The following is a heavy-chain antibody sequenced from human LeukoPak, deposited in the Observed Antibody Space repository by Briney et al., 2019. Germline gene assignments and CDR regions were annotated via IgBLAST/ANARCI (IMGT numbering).Heavy chain of an antibody. CDR3: ARESGPYGSGRGTFDY. J-gene: IGHJ4*02. Sequence: GGSLRLSCAASGFTVSSNYMSWVRQAPGKGLEWVSVIYSGGSTYYADSVKGRFTISRDNSKNTLYLQMNSLRAEDTAVYYCARESGPYGSGRGTFDYWGQGTLVTVSS. V-gene: IGHV3-66*02. CDR2: IYSGGST. CDR1: GFTVSSNY. D-gene: IGHD3-10*01.